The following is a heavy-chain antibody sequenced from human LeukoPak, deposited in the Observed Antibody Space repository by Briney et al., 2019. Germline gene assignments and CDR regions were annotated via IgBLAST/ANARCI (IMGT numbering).Heavy chain of an antibody. J-gene: IGHJ4*02. CDR1: GGSFSGYY. CDR3: ARQAYVDTAFFDY. CDR2: INHSGST. Sequence: SETLSLTCAVYGGSFSGYYWSWSRQPPGNGLEWIGEINHSGSTNYNPSLKSRVTISVDTYKNQFSLKLSSVTAADTAVYYCARQAYVDTAFFDYWGQGTLVTVSS. V-gene: IGHV4-34*01. D-gene: IGHD5-18*01.